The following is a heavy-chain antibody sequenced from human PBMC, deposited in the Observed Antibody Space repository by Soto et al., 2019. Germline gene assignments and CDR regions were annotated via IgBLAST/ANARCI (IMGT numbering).Heavy chain of an antibody. J-gene: IGHJ4*02. V-gene: IGHV4-30-4*01. CDR1: GGSISSGDYY. CDR2: IYYSGST. Sequence: QVQLQESGPGLVKPSQTLSLTCTVSGGSISSGDYYWSWIRQPPGKGLEWIGYIYYSGSTYYNPSVKSRVTISVDTSKDQCSLKLSSVTAADSAVYYCARVLMTTIPLIDSWGQGTLVTVSS. D-gene: IGHD3-3*01. CDR3: ARVLMTTIPLIDS.